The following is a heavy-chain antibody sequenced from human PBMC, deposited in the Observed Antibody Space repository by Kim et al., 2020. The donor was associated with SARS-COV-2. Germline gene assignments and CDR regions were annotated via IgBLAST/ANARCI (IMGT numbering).Heavy chain of an antibody. CDR2: INWNGGST. CDR3: ARRRDGGSYGAFDI. D-gene: IGHD1-26*01. CDR1: GFTFDDYG. Sequence: GGSLRLSCAASGFTFDDYGMSWVRQAPGKGLEWVSGINWNGGSTGYADSVKGRFTISRDNAKNSLYLQMNSLRAEDTALYHCARRRDGGSYGAFDIWGQGTMVTVSS. J-gene: IGHJ3*02. V-gene: IGHV3-20*01.